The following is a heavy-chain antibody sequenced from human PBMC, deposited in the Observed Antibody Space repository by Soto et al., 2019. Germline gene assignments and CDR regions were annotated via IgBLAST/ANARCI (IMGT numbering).Heavy chain of an antibody. D-gene: IGHD3-16*01. CDR1: GFTFSNYA. CDR3: AKGTSVQPGYDYYYSMDV. Sequence: GGSLRLSCAASGFTFSNYAMSWVRQAPGKGLEWVSALSGSGGITYYADSVKDRFTISRDNSRNTLYLQMNSLGAEDTAVYFCAKGTSVQPGYDYYYSMDVWGKGTTVTVSS. V-gene: IGHV3-23*01. CDR2: LSGSGGIT. J-gene: IGHJ6*03.